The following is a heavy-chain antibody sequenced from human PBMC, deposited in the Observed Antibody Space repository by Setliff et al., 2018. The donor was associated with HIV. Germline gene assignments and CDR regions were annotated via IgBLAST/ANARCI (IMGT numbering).Heavy chain of an antibody. CDR2: MNPDSGNT. V-gene: IGHV1-8*02. CDR3: ARDIPHDYTFWSGSTRFDP. D-gene: IGHD3-3*01. J-gene: IGHJ5*02. CDR1: GYTFTSFD. Sequence: ASVKVSCKPSGYTFTSFDINWVRQATGQGLEWMGWMNPDSGNTGYAQKFQGRVTMTRKTSTSTAFMELISLRSEDTAVYYCARDIPHDYTFWSGSTRFDPWGQGTLVTVSS.